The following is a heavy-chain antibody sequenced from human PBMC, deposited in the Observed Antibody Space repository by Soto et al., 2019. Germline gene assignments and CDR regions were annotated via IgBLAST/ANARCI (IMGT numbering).Heavy chain of an antibody. CDR3: ARVDSSGYHCDY. CDR1: GGSISSYY. D-gene: IGHD3-22*01. V-gene: IGHV4-4*07. Sequence: SETLSLTCTVSGGSISSYYWSLIRLPAGKGLEWIGRIYTSGSTNYNPSLKSRVTISVDTSKHQFSLKLSSVTAADTAVYFCARVDSSGYHCDYWSQGTLGRGSS. J-gene: IGHJ4*02. CDR2: IYTSGST.